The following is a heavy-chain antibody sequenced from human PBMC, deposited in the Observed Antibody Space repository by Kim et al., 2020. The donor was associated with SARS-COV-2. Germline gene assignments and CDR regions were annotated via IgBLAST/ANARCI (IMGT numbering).Heavy chain of an antibody. CDR1: GYTFTRYD. V-gene: IGHV1-8*01. J-gene: IGHJ5*01. D-gene: IGHD3-3*01. CDR2: MNPNSGNT. Sequence: ASVKVSCKAAGYTFTRYDINWVRQAPGQGFEWLGWMNPNSGNTGYAQKFQGIVTMTSDTSISTAYMELSGLGFEDQAFYYCARGCSTKIFGLTIRFD. CDR3: ARGCSTKIFGLTIRFD.